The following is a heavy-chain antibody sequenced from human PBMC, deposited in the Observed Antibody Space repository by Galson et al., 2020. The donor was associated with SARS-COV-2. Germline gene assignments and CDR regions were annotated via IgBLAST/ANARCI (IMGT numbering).Heavy chain of an antibody. V-gene: IGHV1-2*06. CDR2: VNPKSGGT. D-gene: IGHD7-27*01. CDR1: GLTFTDKY. J-gene: IGHJ4*02. CDR3: ATLTGDESDYFVY. Sequence: ASVKVYCKASGLTFTDKYLDWVRQAPGQGLEWMGRVNPKSGGTNFAQKFQGRVTLTRDTSISTAYMELSRLRSDDTAVYFCATLTGDESDYFVYWGQGTLVTVSS.